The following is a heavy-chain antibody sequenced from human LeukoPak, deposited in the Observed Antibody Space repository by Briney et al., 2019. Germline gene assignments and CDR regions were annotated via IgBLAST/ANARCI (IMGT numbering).Heavy chain of an antibody. CDR1: GYTFTSYA. Sequence: ASVKVSCKASGYTFTSYAMHWVRQAPGQRLEWMGWINAGNGNTKYSQKFQGRVTITRDTSASTAYMELSSLRSEDTAVYYCARDRVYYDILTCYYLRGAYLDYWGQGTLVTVSS. J-gene: IGHJ4*02. D-gene: IGHD3-9*01. CDR2: INAGNGNT. V-gene: IGHV1-3*01. CDR3: ARDRVYYDILTCYYLRGAYLDY.